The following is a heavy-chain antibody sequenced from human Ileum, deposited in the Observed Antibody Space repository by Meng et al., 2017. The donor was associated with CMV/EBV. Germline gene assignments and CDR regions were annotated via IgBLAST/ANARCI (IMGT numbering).Heavy chain of an antibody. D-gene: IGHD2-21*01. V-gene: IGHV3-7*01. CDR2: IKGDGSEK. J-gene: IGHJ4*02. CDR3: STEWTYCRGDCFAYFFES. Sequence: GESLKISCSASGLTFSLYWMSWVRQAPGKGLEWVADIKGDGSEKFYADSVKGRFTISRDNAKNSVYLQMSRLRVDDSAIYYCSTEWTYCRGDCFAYFFESWGQGVPVTVSS. CDR1: GLTFSLYW.